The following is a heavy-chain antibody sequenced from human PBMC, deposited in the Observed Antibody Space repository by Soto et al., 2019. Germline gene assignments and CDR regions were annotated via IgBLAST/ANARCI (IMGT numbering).Heavy chain of an antibody. CDR3: AKDEGVYYYDSSGTPAPYDY. J-gene: IGHJ4*02. Sequence: GSLRLSWAASGFTFSSYAMSWVRQAPGKGLEWVSAISGSGGSTYYAGSVKGRFTISRDNSKNTLYPQMNSLRAEDTAVYYCAKDEGVYYYDSSGTPAPYDYWGQGTLVTVSS. CDR1: GFTFSSYA. CDR2: ISGSGGST. D-gene: IGHD3-22*01. V-gene: IGHV3-23*01.